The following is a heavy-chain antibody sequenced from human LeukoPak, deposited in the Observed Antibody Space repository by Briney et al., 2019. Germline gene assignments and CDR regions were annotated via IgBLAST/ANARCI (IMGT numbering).Heavy chain of an antibody. CDR1: GGTFSSYA. V-gene: IGHV1-69*05. CDR3: ARDPGEDRSLDY. J-gene: IGHJ4*02. CDR2: IIPIFGTA. D-gene: IGHD7-27*01. Sequence: ASVKVSCKASGGTFSSYAISWVRQAPGQGLEWMGGIIPIFGTANYAQKFQGRVTMTRDMSTSTVYMELSSLRSEDTAVYYCARDPGEDRSLDYWGQGTLVTVSS.